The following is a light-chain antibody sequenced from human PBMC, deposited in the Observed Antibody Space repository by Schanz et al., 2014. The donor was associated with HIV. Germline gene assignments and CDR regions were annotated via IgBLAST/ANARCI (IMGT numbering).Light chain of an antibody. CDR3: ATWDTGIQV. CDR1: SGHSSYA. V-gene: IGLV4-69*01. Sequence: QLVLTQSPSASASLGASVKLTCTLSSGHSSYAIAWHQQQPEKGPRYLMKLNSDGSHTKGDGIPDRFSGSSSGAERYLTISSLQSEDEAEYYCATWDTGIQVFGGGTKVTVL. J-gene: IGLJ3*02. CDR2: LNSDGSH.